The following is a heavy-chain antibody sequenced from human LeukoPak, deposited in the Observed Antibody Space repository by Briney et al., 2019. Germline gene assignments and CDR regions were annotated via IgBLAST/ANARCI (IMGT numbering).Heavy chain of an antibody. Sequence: GRSLRLSCAPSGFTFSGYWMRWVRHAPGKWLVWVSHINQDGSYTTHADSVKGRFTISRDNAKNTLYLQMNSLRAEDTAVYYCATDDYRGLGYWGQGTLVTVSS. V-gene: IGHV3-74*01. J-gene: IGHJ4*02. CDR2: INQDGSYT. CDR3: ATDDYRGLGY. D-gene: IGHD4-11*01. CDR1: GFTFSGYW.